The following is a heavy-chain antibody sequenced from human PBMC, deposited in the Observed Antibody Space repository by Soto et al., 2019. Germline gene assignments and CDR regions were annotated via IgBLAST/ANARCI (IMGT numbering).Heavy chain of an antibody. CDR1: GFTFSSYG. CDR3: ARIGYSSGWPGRGAFDI. J-gene: IGHJ3*02. CDR2: IWSDGSKK. Sequence: VQLVESGGGVVQPVRSLRLSCAASGFTFSSYGMHWVRQAPGKGLEWVAVIWSDGSKKYYADSVKGRFTIARDNCKNSLYLQMNSRRAEDTAVYYCARIGYSSGWPGRGAFDIWVQGTMVTVSS. D-gene: IGHD6-19*01. V-gene: IGHV3-33*01.